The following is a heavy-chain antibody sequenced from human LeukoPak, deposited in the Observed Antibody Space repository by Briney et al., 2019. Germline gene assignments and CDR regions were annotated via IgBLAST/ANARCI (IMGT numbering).Heavy chain of an antibody. CDR3: ARQRGYSYGNGGFDY. CDR2: IYPGDSDT. D-gene: IGHD5-18*01. V-gene: IGHV5-51*01. J-gene: IGHJ4*02. Sequence: GESLKISCKGSGYSFTSYWIGWVRQMPGKGLEWMGIIYPGDSDTRYSPSFQGQVTISADKSISTAYLQWSSLKASDTAMYYCARQRGYSYGNGGFDYWGQGTLVTVSS. CDR1: GYSFTSYW.